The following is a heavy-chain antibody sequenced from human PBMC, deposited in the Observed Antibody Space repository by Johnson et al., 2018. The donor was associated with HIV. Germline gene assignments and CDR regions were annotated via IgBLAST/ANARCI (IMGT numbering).Heavy chain of an antibody. CDR2: IFSGGST. CDR3: ASGRVGGNDAFDI. V-gene: IGHV3-66*01. CDR1: GFTFSSYA. Sequence: VQLVESGGGLVQPGESLRLSCVASGFTFSSYAMNWVRQGPGKGLEWVSVIFSGGSTYYAGSVHGRFTIYRDNSKNTLYLQMNSLRAEDTAVYYCASGRVGGNDAFDIWGQGTMVTVSS. D-gene: IGHD2-15*01. J-gene: IGHJ3*02.